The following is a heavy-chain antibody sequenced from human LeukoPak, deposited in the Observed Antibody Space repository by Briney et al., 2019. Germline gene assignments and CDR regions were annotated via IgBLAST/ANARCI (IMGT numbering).Heavy chain of an antibody. CDR1: GYTFISYG. CDR3: ARRAGALNPFDY. Sequence: ASVKVSCKASGYTFISYGISWVRQAPGQGLEWMGWVSGHNGDTNYAQKVQGRVTMTTDTSTSTAYMELGSLRSDDTAVYYCARRAGALNPFDYWGQGTLVTVSS. CDR2: VSGHNGDT. V-gene: IGHV1-18*01. J-gene: IGHJ4*02. D-gene: IGHD1-14*01.